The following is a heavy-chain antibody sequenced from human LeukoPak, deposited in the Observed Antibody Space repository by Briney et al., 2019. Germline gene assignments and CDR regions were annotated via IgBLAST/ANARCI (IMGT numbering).Heavy chain of an antibody. V-gene: IGHV4-39*01. J-gene: IGHJ4*02. Sequence: SETLSLTCTVSGGSISSRTYYWAWIRQPPGQGLEWIGNIYYSGSTYYNPSLKSRLTMSVDTSKNQFSLKLRSVAAADTAVYYCASLRVPGDFDYWGQGTLVTVSS. CDR1: GGSISSRTYY. CDR3: ASLRVPGDFDY. CDR2: IYYSGST.